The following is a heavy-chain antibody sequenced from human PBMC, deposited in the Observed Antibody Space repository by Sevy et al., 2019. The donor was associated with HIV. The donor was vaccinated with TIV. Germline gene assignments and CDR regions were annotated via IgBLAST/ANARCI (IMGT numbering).Heavy chain of an antibody. CDR1: GYTFTSYG. CDR3: ARDPPRDFWSGYSFYYYYGMDV. CDR2: ISAYNGNT. V-gene: IGHV1-18*01. J-gene: IGHJ6*02. D-gene: IGHD3-3*01. Sequence: ASVKVSCKASGYTFTSYGISWVRQAPGQGLEWMGWISAYNGNTNYAQKLQGRVTMTTDTSTSTAYMELRSLRSDDTVVYYCARDPPRDFWSGYSFYYYYGMDVWGQGTTVTVSS.